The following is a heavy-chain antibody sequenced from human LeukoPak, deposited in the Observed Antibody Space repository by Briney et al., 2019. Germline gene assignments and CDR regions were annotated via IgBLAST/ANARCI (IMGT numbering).Heavy chain of an antibody. CDR1: GYTFTSYG. CDR3: ARDGIAAAGTLDY. Sequence: ASVKVSCKASGYTFTSYGISWVRQAPGQGLEWMGWINPNSGGTNYAQKFQGRVTMTRDTSISTAYMELSRLRSDDTAVYYCARDGIAAAGTLDYWGQGTLVTVSS. CDR2: INPNSGGT. V-gene: IGHV1-2*02. J-gene: IGHJ4*02. D-gene: IGHD6-13*01.